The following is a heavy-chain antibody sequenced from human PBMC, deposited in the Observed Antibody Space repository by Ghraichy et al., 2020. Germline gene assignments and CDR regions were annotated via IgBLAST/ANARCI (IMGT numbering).Heavy chain of an antibody. J-gene: IGHJ4*02. CDR3: ARDGAGEGKDKTIAADPFDY. CDR1: GYTFTSYG. CDR2: ISAYNGNT. Sequence: ASVKVSCKASGYTFTSYGISWVRQAPGQGLEWMGWISAYNGNTNYAQKLQGRVTMTTDTSTSTAYMELRSLRSDDTAVYYCARDGAGEGKDKTIAADPFDYWGQGTLVTVSS. V-gene: IGHV1-18*01. D-gene: IGHD6-13*01.